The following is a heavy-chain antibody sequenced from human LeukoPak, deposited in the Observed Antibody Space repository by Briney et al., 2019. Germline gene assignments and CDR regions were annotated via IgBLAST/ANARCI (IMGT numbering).Heavy chain of an antibody. CDR2: IYYSGST. CDR1: GGSISSYY. Sequence: SETLSLTCTVSGGSISSYYWSWIRQPPGKGLEWIGYIYYSGSTYYNPSLKSRVTISVDTSKNQFSLKLSSVTAADTAVYYCARVADYYDSSLYFDYWGQGTLVTVSS. CDR3: ARVADYYDSSLYFDY. D-gene: IGHD3-22*01. V-gene: IGHV4-59*12. J-gene: IGHJ4*02.